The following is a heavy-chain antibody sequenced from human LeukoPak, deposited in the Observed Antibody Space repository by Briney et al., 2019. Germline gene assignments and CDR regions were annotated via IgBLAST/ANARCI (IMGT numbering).Heavy chain of an antibody. CDR1: GFTFSSYA. V-gene: IGHV3-30-3*01. CDR3: AENSALEY. J-gene: IGHJ4*02. CDR2: ISYDGSNK. D-gene: IGHD1/OR15-1a*01. Sequence: GRSLRLSCAASGFTFSSYAMHWVRQAPSKGLEWVAVISYDGSNKHYADSVKGRFTISRDNSKNTLYLQMNSLRAEDTAVYYCAENSALEYWGQGTLVTVSS.